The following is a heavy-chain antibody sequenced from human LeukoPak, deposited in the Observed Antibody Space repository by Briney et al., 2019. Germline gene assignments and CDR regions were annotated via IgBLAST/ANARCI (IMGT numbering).Heavy chain of an antibody. V-gene: IGHV3-53*01. D-gene: IGHD2-2*01. CDR3: ARGLGYCTSTTCLLPFDY. Sequence: PGGSLRLSCAASGFTFSNFTMNWVRQAPGKGLECVSVIYSGGSTYYADSVKGRFTVSRDNSENTLYLQMNSLRAEDTAMYYCARGLGYCTSTTCLLPFDYWGQGTLVTVSS. J-gene: IGHJ4*02. CDR2: IYSGGST. CDR1: GFTFSNFT.